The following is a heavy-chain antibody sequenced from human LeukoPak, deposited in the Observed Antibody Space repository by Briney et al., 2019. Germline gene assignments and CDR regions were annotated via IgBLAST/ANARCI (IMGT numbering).Heavy chain of an antibody. CDR3: ARAIFGVVIPSYHFDY. J-gene: IGHJ4*02. CDR1: GYTFISFG. V-gene: IGHV1-18*01. D-gene: IGHD3-3*01. Sequence: ASVKVSCKASGYTFISFGISWVRQAPGQGLEWMGWISAYNGNTNYAQKLQGRVTMTTDTSTRTPFIERGSLRSDDTAVYYCARAIFGVVIPSYHFDYWGQGTLVTVSA. CDR2: ISAYNGNT.